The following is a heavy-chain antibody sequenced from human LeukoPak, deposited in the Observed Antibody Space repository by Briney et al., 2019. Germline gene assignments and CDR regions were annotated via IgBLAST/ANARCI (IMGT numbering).Heavy chain of an antibody. CDR3: AREPDTVTFGGVTAKYFDL. V-gene: IGHV4-4*02. CDR1: GGSVSSGNW. J-gene: IGHJ2*01. CDR2: IHHGGNT. Sequence: PSGTLSLTCAVSGGSVSSGNWWTWVRPPPGKGLEWIGEIHHGGNTKYNPSLKSRVTISVDKTRNQFSLRLTSVTVADTAVYYCAREPDTVTFGGVTAKYFDLWGRGTLVTVSS. D-gene: IGHD3-16*01.